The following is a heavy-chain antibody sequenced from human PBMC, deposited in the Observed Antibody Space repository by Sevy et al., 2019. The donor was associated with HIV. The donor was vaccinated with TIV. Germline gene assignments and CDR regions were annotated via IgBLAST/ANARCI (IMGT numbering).Heavy chain of an antibody. CDR1: GGTFSPYA. CDR2: VIPIFGTT. D-gene: IGHD1-26*01. CDR3: ARDTPRDGSTP. J-gene: IGHJ4*02. V-gene: IGHV1-69*13. Sequence: ASVKVSCKASGGTFSPYAISWVRQAPGQGLEWMGGVIPIFGTTKYAQKFQGRVTITADESTTTAYMELSSLGSDDTAVYYCARDTPRDGSTPWGQGTLVTVSS.